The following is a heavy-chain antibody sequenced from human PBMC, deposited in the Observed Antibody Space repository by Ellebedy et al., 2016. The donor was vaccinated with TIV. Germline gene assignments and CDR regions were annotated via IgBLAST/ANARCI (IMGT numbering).Heavy chain of an antibody. J-gene: IGHJ4*02. Sequence: GGSLRLSCEVSGFTFSSYAMTWVRQAPGKGLEWVSTTSGSGGATYYADSVKGRFTISRDNSQRTLYLQMSSLRAEDTAVYYCAKEGGKYQVLHRLDFWGQGTLVTVSS. V-gene: IGHV3-23*01. CDR2: TSGSGGAT. CDR1: GFTFSSYA. D-gene: IGHD2-2*01. CDR3: AKEGGKYQVLHRLDF.